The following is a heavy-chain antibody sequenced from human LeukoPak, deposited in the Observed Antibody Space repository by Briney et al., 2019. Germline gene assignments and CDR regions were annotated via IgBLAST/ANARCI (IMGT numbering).Heavy chain of an antibody. CDR1: GGSISSSSYY. D-gene: IGHD3-22*01. CDR2: IYYSGST. CDR3: ARGGHSRGSAFDI. J-gene: IGHJ3*02. V-gene: IGHV4-39*07. Sequence: SETLSLTCTVSGGSISSSSYYWGWIRQPPGKGLEWIGSIYYSGSTYYNPSLKSRVTISVDTSKNQFSLKLSSVTAADTAVYYCARGGHSRGSAFDIWGQGTMVTVSS.